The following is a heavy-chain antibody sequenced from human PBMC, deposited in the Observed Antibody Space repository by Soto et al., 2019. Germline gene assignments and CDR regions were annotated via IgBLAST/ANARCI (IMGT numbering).Heavy chain of an antibody. CDR3: ARAETYYYDSSGYYFDY. V-gene: IGHV3-30-3*01. D-gene: IGHD3-22*01. Sequence: PGGSLRLSCAASGFTFSSYAMHWVRQAPGKGLEWVAVISYDGSNKYYADSVKGRFTISRDNSKNTLYLQMNSPRAEDTAVYYCARAETYYYDSSGYYFDYWGQGTLVTVSS. J-gene: IGHJ4*02. CDR2: ISYDGSNK. CDR1: GFTFSSYA.